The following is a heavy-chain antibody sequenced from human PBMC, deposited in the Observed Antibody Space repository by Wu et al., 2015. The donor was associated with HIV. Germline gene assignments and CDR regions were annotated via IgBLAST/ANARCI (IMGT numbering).Heavy chain of an antibody. CDR2: ISGEDGKT. V-gene: IGHV1-18*01. Sequence: QVQLVQSGGEVKKVGASVKVSCKASGYTFTTYGISWVRQAPGQRPEWMGWISGEDGKTKYAQKIQDRVTMTTDTSTSTAYLELRSLRSDDTAVYFCARDYDDRGSVSLGSWGQGTMVTVST. D-gene: IGHD3-16*01. CDR1: GYTFTTYG. J-gene: IGHJ3*01. CDR3: ARDYDDRGSVSLGS.